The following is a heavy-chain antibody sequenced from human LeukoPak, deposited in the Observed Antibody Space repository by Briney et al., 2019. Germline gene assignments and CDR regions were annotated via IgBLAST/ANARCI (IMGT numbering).Heavy chain of an antibody. V-gene: IGHV3-21*01. CDR1: GFSSSRSS. CDR3: ARELRQLRRPIDY. Sequence: PRGSLRLSCAASGFSSSRSSTNWVRQAPGKGLEWVSSISSGSSYIDYAVSGKVRFTISRDNAKNSLYLQMNSLRAEDTAVYDCARELRQLRRPIDYWGQGTLVTVSS. D-gene: IGHD5-18*01. J-gene: IGHJ4*02. CDR2: ISSGSSYI.